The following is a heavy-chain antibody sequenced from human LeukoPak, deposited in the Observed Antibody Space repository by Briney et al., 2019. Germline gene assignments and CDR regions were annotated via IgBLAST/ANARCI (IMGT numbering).Heavy chain of an antibody. Sequence: GGSLRLSCAASGFTFSSYAMNWVRQAPGKGLEWVSAISGSGGSTYYADSVKDRFTISRDNSKNTLYLQMNSLRAEDTAVYYCARGPANLYYYYYYMDVWGKGTTVTVSS. J-gene: IGHJ6*03. D-gene: IGHD3-16*01. CDR1: GFTFSSYA. CDR2: ISGSGGST. V-gene: IGHV3-23*01. CDR3: ARGPANLYYYYYYMDV.